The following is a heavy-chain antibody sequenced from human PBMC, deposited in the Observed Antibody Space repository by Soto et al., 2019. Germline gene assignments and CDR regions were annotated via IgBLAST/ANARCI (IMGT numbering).Heavy chain of an antibody. J-gene: IGHJ4*02. CDR3: ARAGGSLLKYYFDS. CDR2: ISSSSGSI. CDR1: GFTFSVYS. D-gene: IGHD3-22*01. V-gene: IGHV3-21*01. Sequence: GGSLRLCCAASGFTFSVYSMNWVRQAPGKGLEWVSAISSSSGSIYYADSLKGRFTVSRDNARNSLYLQINSLRAEDTAVYYCARAGGSLLKYYFDSWGQGTLVTVSS.